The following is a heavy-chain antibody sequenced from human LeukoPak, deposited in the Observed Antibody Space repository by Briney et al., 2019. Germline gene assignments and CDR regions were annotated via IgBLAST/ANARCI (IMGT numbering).Heavy chain of an antibody. Sequence: GGAQRLSRAASGFTFCSYSMKWVREAPGRGLEWVSYISSSSSTIYYADSVKGRFTISRDNAKTSLYLKMNSLRAEDTAVYYCARVKRFYYGSGSYEYYFDYWGQGTLVTVSS. CDR3: ARVKRFYYGSGSYEYYFDY. CDR1: GFTFCSYS. J-gene: IGHJ4*02. V-gene: IGHV3-48*04. CDR2: ISSSSSTI. D-gene: IGHD3-10*01.